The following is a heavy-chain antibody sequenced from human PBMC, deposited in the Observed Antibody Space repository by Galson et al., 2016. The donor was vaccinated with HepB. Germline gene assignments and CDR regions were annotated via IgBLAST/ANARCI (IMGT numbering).Heavy chain of an antibody. CDR1: GFIFSDYD. CDR2: IDSAGDT. V-gene: IGHV3-13*01. D-gene: IGHD3-10*01. Sequence: SLRLSCAASGFIFSDYDMHWVRQVTGKSLEWVSAIDSAGDTFYPGSVKGRFTIFRDNAKNSLYLQMNSLTAEDTALYYCAKDRESLWFRESSRPGYFDYWGQGTLVTVSS. CDR3: AKDRESLWFRESSRPGYFDY. J-gene: IGHJ4*02.